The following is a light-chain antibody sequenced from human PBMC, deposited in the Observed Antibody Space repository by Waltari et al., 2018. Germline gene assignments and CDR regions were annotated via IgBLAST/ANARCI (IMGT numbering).Light chain of an antibody. CDR2: EVH. CDR1: TSDIGSYNY. V-gene: IGLV2-14*01. J-gene: IGLJ3*02. CDR3: SSYTTTSTWV. Sequence: QSALTQPASVSGSPGQSITISCTGTTSDIGSYNYVSWYQQHPGKAPKMVISEVHNRPSGVSNRFAGSKSGNTASLAISGLQAEDEADYYCSSYTTTSTWVFGGGTKLTVL.